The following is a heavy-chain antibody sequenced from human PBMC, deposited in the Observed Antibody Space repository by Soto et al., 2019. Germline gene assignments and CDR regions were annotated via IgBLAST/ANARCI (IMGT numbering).Heavy chain of an antibody. V-gene: IGHV1-69*12. Sequence: QVQLEQSGAEVKKPGSSVKVSCKASGGTFRTAAISWVRQAPGQGLEWMGGIMPVFRTPDYAQKFQGRVTITADDSPTTAYMEMSGLRSDDTAVYYCARDNYRPQLGGNYYYILDVWGHGTTITVSS. CDR2: IMPVFRTP. D-gene: IGHD3-10*01. J-gene: IGHJ6*02. CDR1: GGTFRTAA. CDR3: ARDNYRPQLGGNYYYILDV.